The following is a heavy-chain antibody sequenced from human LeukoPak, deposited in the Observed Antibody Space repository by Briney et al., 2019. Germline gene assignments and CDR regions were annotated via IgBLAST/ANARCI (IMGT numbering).Heavy chain of an antibody. D-gene: IGHD6-19*01. J-gene: IGHJ3*02. V-gene: IGHV1-8*01. Sequence: GASVKVSCKASGYTFTSYDINWVRQATGQGLEWMGWMNPNSGNTGYAQKFQGRVTMTRNTSISTAYMELSSLRSEDTAVYYCARESSGWSADAFDIWGQGTMVTVSS. CDR2: MNPNSGNT. CDR3: ARESSGWSADAFDI. CDR1: GYTFTSYD.